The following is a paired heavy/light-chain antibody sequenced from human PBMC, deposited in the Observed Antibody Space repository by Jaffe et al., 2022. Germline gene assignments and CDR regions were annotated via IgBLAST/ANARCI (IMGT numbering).Heavy chain of an antibody. V-gene: IGHV4-59*01. CDR3: ARVGGGSSFNFHMDV. J-gene: IGHJ6*03. D-gene: IGHD2-15*01. Sequence: QVQLQESGPGLVKPSETLSLTCTVSGGSITTYYWTWIRQPPGKGLEWIGDVFFSGSTKYNPFLKSRVSILIDTSNNQFSLTLSSVTTADTAVYYCARVGGGSSFNFHMDVWGKGTTVTVSS. CDR2: VFFSGST. CDR1: GGSITTYY.
Light chain of an antibody. CDR1: SSNIGNNY. CDR3: GTWDSSLSAYWM. CDR2: ETN. V-gene: IGLV1-51*02. Sequence: QSVLTQPPSMSAAPGQKVTISCSGSSSNIGNNYVSWYQQLPGTAPKLLIYETNRRPSGIPDRFSGSKSGTSATLGITGLQTGDEADYYCGTWDSSLSAYWMFGGGTKLTVL. J-gene: IGLJ3*02.